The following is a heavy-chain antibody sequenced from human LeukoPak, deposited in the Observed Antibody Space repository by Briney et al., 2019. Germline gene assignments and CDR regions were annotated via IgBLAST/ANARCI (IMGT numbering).Heavy chain of an antibody. D-gene: IGHD4-17*01. CDR2: IYPGDSDT. CDR3: ARGRVPHDYGDYFWFDP. Sequence: RGESLKISCKGSGXSFTSYCIGWVRQMPGKVLEWMGIIYPGDSDTRYSPSFQGQVTISADKSTSTAYLQWSSLKASDTAMYYCARGRVPHDYGDYFWFDPWGQGTLVTVSS. V-gene: IGHV5-51*01. J-gene: IGHJ5*02. CDR1: GXSFTSYC.